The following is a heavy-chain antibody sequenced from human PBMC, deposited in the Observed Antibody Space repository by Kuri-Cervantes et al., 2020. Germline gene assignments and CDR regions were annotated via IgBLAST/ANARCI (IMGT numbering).Heavy chain of an antibody. CDR1: GYTLTELS. CDR2: FDPEDGET. V-gene: IGHV1-24*01. J-gene: IGHJ4*02. Sequence: ASVKVSCKVSGYTLTELSMHWVRQAPGKGLEWMGGFDPEDGETIYAQKFQGRVTMTRDTSTSTVYMELSSLRSEDTAVYYCARMGFLEYSYGQPFDYWGQGTLVTVSS. CDR3: ARMGFLEYSYGQPFDY. D-gene: IGHD5-18*01.